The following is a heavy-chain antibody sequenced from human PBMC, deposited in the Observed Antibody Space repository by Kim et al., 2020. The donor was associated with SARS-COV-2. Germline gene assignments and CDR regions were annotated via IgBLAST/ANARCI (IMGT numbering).Heavy chain of an antibody. CDR1: EHIFTTNW. D-gene: IGHD2-2*01. J-gene: IGHJ3*02. CDR3: AGHPKRSGCSSSNCPHGEAFDI. Sequence: GESLKISCTGSEHIFTTNWIAWVRRVPGKGLEWMGIIYPGNSDSVYNPSFQGQVTFSADKSISTAYLQWSSLKASDTAMYYCAGHPKRSGCSSSNCPHGEAFDIWGQGAMVTVSP. CDR2: IYPGNSDS. V-gene: IGHV5-51*01.